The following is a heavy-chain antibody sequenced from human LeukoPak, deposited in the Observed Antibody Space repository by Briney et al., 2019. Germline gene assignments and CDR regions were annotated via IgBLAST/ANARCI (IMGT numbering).Heavy chain of an antibody. V-gene: IGHV3-53*01. Sequence: GGSLRLSCAASGFTVSSNYMSWVRQVPGKGLEWVSVIYSGGSTYYADSVKGRFTISRDNSKNTLYLQMNSLRAEDTAVYYCARGGNGDRGNAFDIWGQGTMVTVSS. CDR2: IYSGGST. D-gene: IGHD7-27*01. CDR1: GFTVSSNY. J-gene: IGHJ3*02. CDR3: ARGGNGDRGNAFDI.